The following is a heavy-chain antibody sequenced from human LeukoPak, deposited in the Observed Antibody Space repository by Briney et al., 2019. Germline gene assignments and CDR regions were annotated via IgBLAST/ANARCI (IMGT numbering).Heavy chain of an antibody. CDR3: ARGGYDFWSGYDP. D-gene: IGHD3-3*01. Sequence: GGSLRLSCAASGFTFDDYAMHWVRQAPGKGLEWVPGISWNSGSIGYADSVKGRFTISGDNAKNSLYLQMNSLRAEDMALYYCARGGYDFWSGYDPWGQGTLVTVSS. J-gene: IGHJ5*02. CDR2: ISWNSGSI. CDR1: GFTFDDYA. V-gene: IGHV3-9*03.